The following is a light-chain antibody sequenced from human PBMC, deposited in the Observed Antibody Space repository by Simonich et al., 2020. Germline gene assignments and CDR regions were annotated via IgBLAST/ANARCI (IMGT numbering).Light chain of an antibody. CDR3: SSYTSSSTYVV. V-gene: IGLV2-14*01. CDR2: DVS. J-gene: IGLJ2*01. Sequence: QSALTQPASVSGSPGQSITISCTGTSSDVGGYNYVSWYQQHPGKAPKLMIYDVSKRQSGVSNRFSGSKSGNTASLTISGLQAEDEADYYCSSYTSSSTYVVFGGGTKLTVL. CDR1: SSDVGGYNY.